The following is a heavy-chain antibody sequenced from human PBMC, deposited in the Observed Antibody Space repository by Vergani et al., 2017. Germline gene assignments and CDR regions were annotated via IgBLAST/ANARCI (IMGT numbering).Heavy chain of an antibody. CDR3: AREQSYYDFWSGYAEANNNDAFDI. CDR2: IWYDGSNK. V-gene: IGHV3-33*01. D-gene: IGHD3-3*01. CDR1: GFTFSSYG. Sequence: QVQLVESGGGVVQPGRSLRLSCAASGFTFSSYGMHWVRQAPGKGLEWVAVIWYDGSNKYYADSVKGRFTISRDNSKNTLYLQMNSLRAEDTAVYYCAREQSYYDFWSGYAEANNNDAFDIWGQGTMVTVSS. J-gene: IGHJ3*02.